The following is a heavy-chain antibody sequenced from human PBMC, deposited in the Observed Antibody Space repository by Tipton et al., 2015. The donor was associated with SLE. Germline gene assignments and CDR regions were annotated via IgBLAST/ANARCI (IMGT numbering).Heavy chain of an antibody. V-gene: IGHV4-39*07. J-gene: IGHJ4*02. CDR1: AVSVSSSNYY. CDR2: LYNSGST. Sequence: TLSLTCNVSAVSVSSSNYYWGWIRQPPGKGLEWIGSLYNSGSTYYNPSLKSRVTISVDPSKRQFSLNLSSVTAADTAIYYCAKAPDYWGQGTLVTVSS. CDR3: AKAPDY.